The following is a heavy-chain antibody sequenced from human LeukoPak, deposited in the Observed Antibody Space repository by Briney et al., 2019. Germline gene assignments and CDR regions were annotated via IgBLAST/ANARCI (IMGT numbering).Heavy chain of an antibody. V-gene: IGHV3-23*01. J-gene: IGHJ4*02. CDR3: AKDSGFCSSTSCYPSPGDY. Sequence: GGSLRLSCAASGFNFSSYAMSWVRQAPGKGLEWVSAISGSGGSTYSADSVKGRFTISRDNSKNTLYLQMNSLRAEDTAVYYCAKDSGFCSSTSCYPSPGDYWGQGTLVTVSS. D-gene: IGHD2-2*01. CDR2: ISGSGGST. CDR1: GFNFSSYA.